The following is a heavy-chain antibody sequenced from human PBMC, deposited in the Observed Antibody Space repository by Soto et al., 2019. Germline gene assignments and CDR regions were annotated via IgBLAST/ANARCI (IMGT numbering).Heavy chain of an antibody. CDR3: ARVLRYFDWSPGMDV. D-gene: IGHD3-9*01. V-gene: IGHV4-59*01. Sequence: SETLSLTCTVSGGSISSYYGSGIRQPPGKGLEWIGYIYYSGSTNYNPSLKSRVTISVDTSKNQFSLNLRSVTAADTAVYYCARVLRYFDWSPGMDVLGPGTTVTVS. CDR2: IYYSGST. J-gene: IGHJ6*02. CDR1: GGSISSYY.